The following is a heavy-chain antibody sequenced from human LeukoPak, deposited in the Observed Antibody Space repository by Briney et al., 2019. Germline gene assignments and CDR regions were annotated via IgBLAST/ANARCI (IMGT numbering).Heavy chain of an antibody. CDR3: ARHTGYYGMDV. D-gene: IGHD1-1*01. CDR1: GGSISSYY. V-gene: IGHV4-59*08. J-gene: IGHJ6*02. Sequence: PETLSLTCTVSGGSISSYYWSWIRQPPGKGLEWIGYIYYSGSTNYNPSLKSRVTISVDTSKNQFPLKLSSVTAADTAVYYCARHTGYYGMDVWGQGTTVTVSS. CDR2: IYYSGST.